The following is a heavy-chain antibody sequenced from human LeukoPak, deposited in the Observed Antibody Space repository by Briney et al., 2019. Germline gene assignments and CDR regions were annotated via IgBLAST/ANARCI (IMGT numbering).Heavy chain of an antibody. V-gene: IGHV3-30*02. CDR2: IRYDGSNK. J-gene: IGHJ4*02. D-gene: IGHD3-22*01. CDR3: AKDQETNYDSNGSLDY. CDR1: GFTFSGYG. Sequence: GSLRLSCAASGFTFSGYGMHWVRQAPGKGLEWVAFIRYDGSNKYYADSVKGRFTISRDNSKNTLYLQMNSLRAEDTAVYYCAKDQETNYDSNGSLDYWGQGTLVTVSS.